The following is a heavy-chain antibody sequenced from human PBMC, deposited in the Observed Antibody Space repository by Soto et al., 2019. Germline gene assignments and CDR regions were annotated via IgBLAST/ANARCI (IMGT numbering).Heavy chain of an antibody. V-gene: IGHV4-30-4*01. J-gene: IGHJ4*02. Sequence: QVQLQESGPRLVSPSQTLSLTCTVSGGSISSAAYCWSWIRQSPDKGLEWIGHIYDGGTTYSSPTLKGRVTISADTSEIQYSLKLSSVSAADTAVYYCARGPSGDKIDYWGQGIQVTVSS. CDR1: GGSISSAAYC. CDR2: IYDGGTT. CDR3: ARGPSGDKIDY. D-gene: IGHD7-27*01.